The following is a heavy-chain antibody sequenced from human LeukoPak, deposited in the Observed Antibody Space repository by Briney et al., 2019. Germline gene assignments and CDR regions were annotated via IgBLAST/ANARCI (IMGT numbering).Heavy chain of an antibody. CDR1: GYTFSSYA. CDR3: AKEGIAVAVN. J-gene: IGHJ4*02. CDR2: ISDSGGRT. Sequence: GRSLRLSCAASGYTFSSYAMSWVRQAPGKGLEWVSSISDSGGRTYYADSVKGRFTISRDNSKNTLYLQMNSLRAEDTAVYYCAKEGIAVAVNWGQGTLVTVSS. D-gene: IGHD6-19*01. V-gene: IGHV3-23*01.